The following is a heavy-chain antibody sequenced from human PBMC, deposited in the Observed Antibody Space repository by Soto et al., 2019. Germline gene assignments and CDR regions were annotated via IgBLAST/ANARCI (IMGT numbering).Heavy chain of an antibody. CDR3: AEEWGPYWFDP. CDR1: GTSLNSATNY. D-gene: IGHD7-27*01. Sequence: SETMSLTCTVSGTSLNSATNYWSWVRQPPGKALEWIGYIYGSGNTKYNPSLKSRVTISQDTSKNQVSLKMNSVTATDTAMYCCAEEWGPYWFDPWGQGILVTVSS. CDR2: IYGSGNT. V-gene: IGHV4-61*01. J-gene: IGHJ5*02.